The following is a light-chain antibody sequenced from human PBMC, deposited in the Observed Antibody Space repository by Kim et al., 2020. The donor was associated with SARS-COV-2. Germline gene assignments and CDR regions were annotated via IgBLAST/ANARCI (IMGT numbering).Light chain of an antibody. Sequence: SATISCSGTSNDVGGYNYFSWYQQHPGKAPKLKINDFTTRPAGVPDHFSGSRSGSTASLTISGLQAGDEGDYYCCSYAGSYTQWVFGGGTKLTVL. J-gene: IGLJ3*02. CDR3: CSYAGSYTQWV. CDR2: DFT. V-gene: IGLV2-11*03. CDR1: SNDVGGYNY.